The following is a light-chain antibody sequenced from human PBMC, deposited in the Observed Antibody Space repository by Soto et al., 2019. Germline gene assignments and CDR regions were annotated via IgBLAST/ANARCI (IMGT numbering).Light chain of an antibody. J-gene: IGLJ1*01. V-gene: IGLV2-11*01. Sequence: QPVLTQPRSVSGSPGQSVTISCTGTSSDVGGYNYVSWYQQHPGKAPKLMIYDVTTRPSAVPDRFSGSKSGNTASLTISGLQAEDEADYYCSSHAGSSVVFGTGTKVTVL. CDR2: DVT. CDR3: SSHAGSSVV. CDR1: SSDVGGYNY.